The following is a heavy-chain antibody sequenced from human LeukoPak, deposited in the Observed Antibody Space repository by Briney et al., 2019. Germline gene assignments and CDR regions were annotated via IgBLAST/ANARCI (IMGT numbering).Heavy chain of an antibody. CDR2: IWYDGSNK. CDR3: ARDRDCSSTSCYGDYYYYGMDV. V-gene: IGHV3-33*01. D-gene: IGHD2-2*01. J-gene: IGHJ6*02. Sequence: GGSLRLSCAAYGFTFSSYGMHWVRQAPGKGLEWVAVIWYDGSNKYYADSVKGRFTISRDNSKNTLYLQMNSLRAEDTAVYYCARDRDCSSTSCYGDYYYYGMDVWGQGTTVTVSS. CDR1: GFTFSSYG.